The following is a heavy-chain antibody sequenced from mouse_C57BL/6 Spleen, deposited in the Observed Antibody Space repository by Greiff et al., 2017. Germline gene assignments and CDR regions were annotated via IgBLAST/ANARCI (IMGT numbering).Heavy chain of an antibody. CDR3: ARRTYYGSSIWYFDV. V-gene: IGHV1-18*01. CDR2: INPNNGGT. CDR1: GYTFTDYN. J-gene: IGHJ1*03. Sequence: VQLQQSGPELVKPGAPVKIPCKASGYTFTDYNMDWVKQSHGKSLEWIGDINPNNGGTIYNQKFKGKATLTVDKSSSTAYMELRSLTSEDTAVYYCARRTYYGSSIWYFDVWGTGTTVTVSS. D-gene: IGHD1-1*01.